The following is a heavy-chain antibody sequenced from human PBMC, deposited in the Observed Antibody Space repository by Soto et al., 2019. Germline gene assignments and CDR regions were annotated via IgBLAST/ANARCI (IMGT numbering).Heavy chain of an antibody. Sequence: PSETLSLTCTVSGGSISSSSYYWGWIRQPPGKGLEWIGSIYYSGSTYYNPSRKSRVTISVDTSKNQFSLKLSSVTAADTAVYYCARSLGEANWSGWYPYYYDSSGYYFDAFDIWGQGTMVTVSS. CDR1: GGSISSSSYY. V-gene: IGHV4-39*01. D-gene: IGHD3-22*01. J-gene: IGHJ3*02. CDR2: IYYSGST. CDR3: ARSLGEANWSGWYPYYYDSSGYYFDAFDI.